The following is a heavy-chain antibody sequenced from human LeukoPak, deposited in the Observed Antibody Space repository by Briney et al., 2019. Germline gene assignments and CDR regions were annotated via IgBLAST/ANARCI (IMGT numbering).Heavy chain of an antibody. V-gene: IGHV3-30-3*01. Sequence: GGSLRLSCAASGFTFSSYAMHWVRQAPGKGLEWVAVISYDGSNKYYADSVKGRSTISRDNSKNTLYLQMNSLRAEDTAVYYCARDPGQGYDSSGYYDVYFDYWGQGTLVTVSS. CDR3: ARDPGQGYDSSGYYDVYFDY. D-gene: IGHD3-22*01. CDR1: GFTFSSYA. J-gene: IGHJ4*02. CDR2: ISYDGSNK.